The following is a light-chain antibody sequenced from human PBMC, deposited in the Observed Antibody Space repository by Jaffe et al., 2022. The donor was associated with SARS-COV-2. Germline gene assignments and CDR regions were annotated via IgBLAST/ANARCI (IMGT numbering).Light chain of an antibody. V-gene: IGKV1-39*01. CDR1: QNIDIY. CDR3: QQSYSPPGA. J-gene: IGKJ2*01. CDR2: VAS. Sequence: DIQMTQSPSSLSAAVGDRVSITCRASQNIDIYLNWYQQKPGKAPKLLIHVASALESGVPSRFSGSGSGTDFTLTISSLQPEDFATYYCQQSYSPPGAFGQGTRLDIK.